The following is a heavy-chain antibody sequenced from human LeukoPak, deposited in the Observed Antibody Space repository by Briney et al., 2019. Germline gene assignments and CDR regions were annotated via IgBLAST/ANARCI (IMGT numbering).Heavy chain of an antibody. D-gene: IGHD5-24*01. CDR3: ASGRNSDGYNLGAFDI. CDR1: GFTFSDYY. Sequence: GGSLRLSCAASGFTFSDYYMSWIRQAPGKGLEWVSYISSSGSTIYYADSVKGRFTISRDNAKNSLYLQMNSLRAEDTAVYYCASGRNSDGYNLGAFDIWGQGTMVTVSS. CDR2: ISSSGSTI. V-gene: IGHV3-11*04. J-gene: IGHJ3*02.